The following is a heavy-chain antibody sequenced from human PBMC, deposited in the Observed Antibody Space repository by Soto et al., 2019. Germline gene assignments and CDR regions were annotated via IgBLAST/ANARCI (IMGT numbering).Heavy chain of an antibody. CDR3: ARVHSSNYHYFDY. CDR2: ISYDGSNK. Sequence: GGSLRLSCAASGFTFSSYGMHWVRQAPGKGLEWVAVISYDGSNKYYADSVKGRFTISRDNSKNTLYLQMNSLRAEDTAVYYCARVHSSNYHYFDYWGQGTLVTVSS. CDR1: GFTFSSYG. J-gene: IGHJ4*02. V-gene: IGHV3-30*03. D-gene: IGHD6-13*01.